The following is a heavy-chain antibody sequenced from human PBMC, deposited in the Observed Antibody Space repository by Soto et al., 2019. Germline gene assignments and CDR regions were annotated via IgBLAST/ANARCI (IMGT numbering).Heavy chain of an antibody. CDR2: ITGSGDYT. CDR3: ARRITSSFDY. V-gene: IGHV3-23*01. D-gene: IGHD1-20*01. J-gene: IGHJ4*02. CDR1: GFTFSIYN. Sequence: EVQLLESGGGLVQPGGSLRLSCVASGFTFSIYNMNWVRQAPGKGLEWVSVITGSGDYTNYADSVKGRFTISRDNSKNTLYLQMNSLRAEDTAVDCCARRITSSFDYWGQGPRVTVSS.